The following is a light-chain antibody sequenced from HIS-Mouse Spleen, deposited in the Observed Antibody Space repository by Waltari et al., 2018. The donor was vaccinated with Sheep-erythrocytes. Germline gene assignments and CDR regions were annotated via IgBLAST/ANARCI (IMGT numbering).Light chain of an antibody. CDR1: QSVLYSPNNKNY. CDR2: WAS. CDR3: QQYYSTLT. V-gene: IGKV4-1*01. Sequence: DIVMTQSPDSLAVSLGERATINCKSSQSVLYSPNNKNYLAWYQQKPGQPPKLLIYWASTRESGVPDRFSGSGSGTDFTLTISSLQAEDVAVYYCQQYYSTLTFGGGTK. J-gene: IGKJ4*01.